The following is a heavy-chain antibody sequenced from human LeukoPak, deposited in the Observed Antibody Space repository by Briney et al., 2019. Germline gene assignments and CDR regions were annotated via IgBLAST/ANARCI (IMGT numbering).Heavy chain of an antibody. J-gene: IGHJ4*02. CDR3: AKDRRGYSYGYAFDY. Sequence: QSGGSLRLSCAASGFTFSSYGMHWVRQAPGKGLEWVAVTSYDGSNKYYADSVKGRFTISGDNSKNTLYLQMNSLRAEDTAVYYCAKDRRGYSYGYAFDYWGQGTLVTVSS. CDR1: GFTFSSYG. CDR2: TSYDGSNK. D-gene: IGHD5-18*01. V-gene: IGHV3-30*18.